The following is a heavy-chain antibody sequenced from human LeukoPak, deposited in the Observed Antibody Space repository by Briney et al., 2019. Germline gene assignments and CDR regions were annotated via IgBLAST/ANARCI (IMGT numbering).Heavy chain of an antibody. V-gene: IGHV3-74*01. CDR3: AKDRGDGSIHISGFRRSYYYYGMDV. CDR2: INSDGSST. J-gene: IGHJ6*02. D-gene: IGHD5-24*01. Sequence: QPGGSPRLSCAASGFTFRGYWMHWVRQAPGKGLVWVSRINSDGSSTTYAASVKGRFTISRDNSKNTLYLQMNSLRAEDTAVYYCAKDRGDGSIHISGFRRSYYYYGMDVWGQGTTVTVSS. CDR1: GFTFRGYW.